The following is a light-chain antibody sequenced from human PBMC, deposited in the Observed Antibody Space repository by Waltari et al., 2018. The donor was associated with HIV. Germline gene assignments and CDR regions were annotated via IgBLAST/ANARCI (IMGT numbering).Light chain of an antibody. CDR2: KNN. Sequence: QAVLTQTPSASASPGQKITLSCSGSASNVGSPHLYWYHQFPGRAPKLLLYKNNQRSSGVPDRFSGSKSGTSASLTISGLRSEDEGTYFCGAWDDNLRGLFGAGTKLTVL. CDR3: GAWDDNLRGL. J-gene: IGLJ2*01. V-gene: IGLV1-47*01. CDR1: ASNVGSPH.